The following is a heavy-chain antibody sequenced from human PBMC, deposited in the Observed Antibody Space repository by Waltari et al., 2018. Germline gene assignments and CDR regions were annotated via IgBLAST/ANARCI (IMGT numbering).Heavy chain of an antibody. CDR3: AKGGVYYDSSGYYSGGCDY. Sequence: EVQLLESGGGLVQPGGSLRLSCAASGFTFSSYAMSWVRQAPGPGLEWVSAIRCSGGSTYYADSVKGRFTISRDNSKNTLYLQMNSLRAEDTAVYYCAKGGVYYDSSGYYSGGCDYWGQGTLVTVSS. V-gene: IGHV3-23*01. CDR2: IRCSGGST. D-gene: IGHD3-22*01. CDR1: GFTFSSYA. J-gene: IGHJ4*02.